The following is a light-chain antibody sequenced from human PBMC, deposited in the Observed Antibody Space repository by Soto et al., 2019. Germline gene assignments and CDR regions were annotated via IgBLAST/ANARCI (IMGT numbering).Light chain of an antibody. J-gene: IGKJ4*01. Sequence: DIQMTQSPATLSASIGDRVTITCLASQSISSWLAWYQQKPGKAPKLLIYDASSLESGVPSRFSGSGSGTEFTLTISSLQPDDFATYYYQQYNSYSLTFGGRTKVDIK. CDR3: QQYNSYSLT. CDR2: DAS. V-gene: IGKV1-5*01. CDR1: QSISSW.